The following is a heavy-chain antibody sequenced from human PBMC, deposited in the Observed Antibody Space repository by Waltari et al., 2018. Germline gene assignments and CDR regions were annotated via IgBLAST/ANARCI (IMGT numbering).Heavy chain of an antibody. D-gene: IGHD6-19*01. CDR3: ARGGRRGEAGPNLNH. V-gene: IGHV3-30*03. CDR2: ISSAGTNT. CDR1: GFTFRAHA. J-gene: IGHJ4*02. Sequence: QVQLVESGGGVVQPGRSLRLACAASGFTFRAHARPWVRQAPGKGLGWVTFISSAGTNTQYADSVKGRFTISRDNSENTLSLQMDRLTPDDTAVYYCARGGRRGEAGPNLNHWGQGTLVTVSS.